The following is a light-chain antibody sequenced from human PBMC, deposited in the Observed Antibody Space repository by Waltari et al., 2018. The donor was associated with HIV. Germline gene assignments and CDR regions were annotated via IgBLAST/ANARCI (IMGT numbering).Light chain of an antibody. CDR2: DVS. Sequence: QSALTQPASVSGSPGQSITISCTGTSSDVGGYNSVSWYQQHPGKAPKLMIYDVSNRPSGGSNRFSGSKSGNTASLTISGLQAEDEADYYCSSYTSSSTVVFGGGTNLTVL. V-gene: IGLV2-14*01. J-gene: IGLJ2*01. CDR1: SSDVGGYNS. CDR3: SSYTSSSTVV.